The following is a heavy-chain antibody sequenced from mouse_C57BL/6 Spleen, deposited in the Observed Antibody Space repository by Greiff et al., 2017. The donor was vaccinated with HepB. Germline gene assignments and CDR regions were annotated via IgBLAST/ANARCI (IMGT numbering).Heavy chain of an antibody. CDR3: ARDDY. V-gene: IGHV3-6*01. J-gene: IGHJ2*01. CDR2: ISYDGSN. CDR1: GYSITSGYY. Sequence: EVKLMESGPGLVKPSQSLSLTCSVTGYSITSGYYWHWIRQFPGNKLEWMGYISYDGSNNYNPSLKNRISITRDTSKNQFFLKLNSVTTEDTATYCSARDDYWGEGTTLTVSS.